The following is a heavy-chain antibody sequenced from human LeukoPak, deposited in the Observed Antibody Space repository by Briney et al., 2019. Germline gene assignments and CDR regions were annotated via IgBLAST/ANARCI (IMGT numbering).Heavy chain of an antibody. CDR3: ARSYAGYFDY. V-gene: IGHV4-59*01. D-gene: IGHD2-2*01. CDR1: GGSISSYY. J-gene: IGHJ4*02. CDR2: IHYSGGIT. Sequence: SETLSLTCTVSGGSISSYYWSWIRQPPGKGLEWIGYIHYSGGITYYNPSLKSRVTISVDTSKNQFSLKLSSVTAADTAVYYCARSYAGYFDYWGQGTLVTVSS.